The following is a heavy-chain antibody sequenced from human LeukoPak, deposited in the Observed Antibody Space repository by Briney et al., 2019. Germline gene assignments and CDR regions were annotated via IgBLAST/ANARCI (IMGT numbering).Heavy chain of an antibody. Sequence: PGRSLRLSCAASGFTFDDYAMHWVRQAPGKGLEWVSSISSTSNYIYYAESVKGRFAVSRDNAKNSLYLQMNSLRADDTAVYYCARAADILLVSYFHYYGMDVWGQGTTVIVSS. J-gene: IGHJ6*02. V-gene: IGHV3-21*01. CDR3: ARAADILLVSYFHYYGMDV. CDR2: ISSTSNYI. D-gene: IGHD2-15*01. CDR1: GFTFDDYA.